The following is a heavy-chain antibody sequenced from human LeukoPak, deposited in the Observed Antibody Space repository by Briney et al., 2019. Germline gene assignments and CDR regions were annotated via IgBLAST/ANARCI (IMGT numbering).Heavy chain of an antibody. D-gene: IGHD5-24*01. J-gene: IGHJ4*02. Sequence: AGGSLRLSCAASGFTFSSYAMSWVRQAPGKGLEWVSAISGSGGSTYYADSVKGRFTISRDNSKNTLYLQMNSLRAEDTAVYYCAKDGKEMATTPGDFDYWGQGTLVTVSS. V-gene: IGHV3-23*01. CDR2: ISGSGGST. CDR3: AKDGKEMATTPGDFDY. CDR1: GFTFSSYA.